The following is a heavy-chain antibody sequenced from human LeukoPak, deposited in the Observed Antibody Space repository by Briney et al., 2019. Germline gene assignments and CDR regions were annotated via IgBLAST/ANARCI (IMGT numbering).Heavy chain of an antibody. CDR1: GGSISSYY. J-gene: IGHJ4*02. CDR2: IYYNGST. Sequence: SETLSLTCTVSGGSISSYYWSWIRRPPGKGLEWIGYIYYNGSTYYNPSLKSRVTISVDRSKNQFSLKVRSVTAADTAVYYCARPRSHYDTLTGLMDYWGQGSLVTVSS. V-gene: IGHV4-59*12. CDR3: ARPRSHYDTLTGLMDY. D-gene: IGHD3-9*01.